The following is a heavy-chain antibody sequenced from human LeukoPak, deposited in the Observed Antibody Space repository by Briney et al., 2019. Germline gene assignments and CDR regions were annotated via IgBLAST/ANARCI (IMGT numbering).Heavy chain of an antibody. Sequence: SETLSLTCAVYGGSFSGYYWSWIRQPPGKGLEWIGEINHSGSTNYNPSLKSRVTISVDTSKNQFPLKLSSVTAADTAVYYCARQSIAAAFGYWGQGTLVTVSS. J-gene: IGHJ4*02. CDR2: INHSGST. CDR1: GGSFSGYY. D-gene: IGHD6-13*01. CDR3: ARQSIAAAFGY. V-gene: IGHV4-34*01.